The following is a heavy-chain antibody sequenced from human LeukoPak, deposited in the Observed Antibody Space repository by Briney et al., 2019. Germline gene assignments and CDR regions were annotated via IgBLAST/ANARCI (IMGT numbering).Heavy chain of an antibody. CDR3: ARGPGSYFTPYYFDY. Sequence: SETLSLTCTVSGGSISTYYWNWIRQPPGRGLELIGYMYFCGSSNYNRSLKSRVNIPVDTSKNQFSLRLNSVTAADTAVYYCARGPGSYFTPYYFDYWGQGTLVTVSS. V-gene: IGHV4-59*13. D-gene: IGHD1-26*01. CDR2: MYFCGSS. J-gene: IGHJ4*02. CDR1: GGSISTYY.